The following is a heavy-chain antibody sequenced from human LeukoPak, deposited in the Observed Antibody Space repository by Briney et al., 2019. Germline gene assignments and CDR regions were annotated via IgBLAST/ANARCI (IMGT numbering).Heavy chain of an antibody. J-gene: IGHJ6*02. D-gene: IGHD3-9*01. CDR3: ARDRGHVGILTCYYPAHYYYGMDV. Sequence: GRSLRPSSAPSGFTVSSNYMSWVRQAPGKGLEWVSVIYTGGSTYNADSVKGRFTICRNNSKNTLYLQMNRLRAEDTAVYYCARDRGHVGILTCYYPAHYYYGMDVWGQGTTVTVSS. CDR1: GFTVSSNY. V-gene: IGHV3-53*04. CDR2: IYTGGST.